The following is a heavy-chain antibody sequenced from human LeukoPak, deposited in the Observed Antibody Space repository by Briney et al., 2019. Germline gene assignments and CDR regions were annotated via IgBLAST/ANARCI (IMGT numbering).Heavy chain of an antibody. D-gene: IGHD2-21*01. V-gene: IGHV3-21*01. CDR1: GFTFSSYS. CDR2: ISSSSSYI. CDR3: ARECLTCGGDSYDY. J-gene: IGHJ4*02. Sequence: KPGGSLLLSCAASGFTFSSYSMNWVRQAPGKGLEWVSSISSSSSYIYYADSVKGRFTISRDNAKSSLYLQMSSLRADDTAVYYCARECLTCGGDSYDYWGQGALVTVSS.